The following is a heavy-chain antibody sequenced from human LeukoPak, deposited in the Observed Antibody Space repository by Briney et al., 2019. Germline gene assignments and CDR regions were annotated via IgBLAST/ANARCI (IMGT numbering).Heavy chain of an antibody. Sequence: GASVKVSCKASGYTFTSYGISWVRQAPGQGLEWMGWISACNGNTNYAQKLQGRVTMTTDTSTSTAYMELRSLRSDDTAVYYCARDRIAVAGSSGKGVDYWGQGTLVTVSS. CDR2: ISACNGNT. J-gene: IGHJ4*02. V-gene: IGHV1-18*01. CDR3: ARDRIAVAGSSGKGVDY. CDR1: GYTFTSYG. D-gene: IGHD6-19*01.